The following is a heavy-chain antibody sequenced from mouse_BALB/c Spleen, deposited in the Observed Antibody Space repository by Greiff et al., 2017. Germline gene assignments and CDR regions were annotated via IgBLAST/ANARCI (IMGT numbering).Heavy chain of an antibody. CDR2: ISSGSSTI. V-gene: IGHV5-17*02. D-gene: IGHD2-1*01. Sequence: EVKLMESGGGLVQPGGSRKLSCAASGFTFSSFGMHWVRQAPEKGLEWVAYISSGSSTIYYADTVKGRFTISRDNPKNTLFLQMTSLRSEDTAMYYCARDGNPYFDYWGQGTTLTVSS. CDR1: GFTFSSFG. J-gene: IGHJ2*01. CDR3: ARDGNPYFDY.